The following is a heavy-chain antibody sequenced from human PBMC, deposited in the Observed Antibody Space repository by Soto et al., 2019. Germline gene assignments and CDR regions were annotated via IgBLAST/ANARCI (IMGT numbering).Heavy chain of an antibody. J-gene: IGHJ3*01. Sequence: QITLKESGPTLVKPTQTLTLTCTFSGFSLSTRGMGVGWIRQPPGRALELLAFIYWNDDKYYSPSLKSRLTNTKDTSKNQVVLTMTNMDPVDTATYYCAYSHEHWNFVNAFDFWGQGTMVTVSS. V-gene: IGHV2-5*01. CDR2: IYWNDDK. CDR1: GFSLSTRGMG. CDR3: AYSHEHWNFVNAFDF. D-gene: IGHD1-7*01.